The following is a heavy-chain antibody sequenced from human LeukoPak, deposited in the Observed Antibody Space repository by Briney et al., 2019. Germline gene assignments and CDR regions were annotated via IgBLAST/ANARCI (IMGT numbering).Heavy chain of an antibody. Sequence: QPGGSLRLSCAASGFTFSSYAMSRVRQAPGKGLEWVSAISGSGGSTYYADSVKGGFTISRDNSKNTLYLQMNSLRAEDTAVYYCAKSLNYYDSSGYYGALDYWDQGTLVTVSS. V-gene: IGHV3-23*01. CDR3: AKSLNYYDSSGYYGALDY. J-gene: IGHJ4*02. CDR1: GFTFSSYA. D-gene: IGHD3-22*01. CDR2: ISGSGGST.